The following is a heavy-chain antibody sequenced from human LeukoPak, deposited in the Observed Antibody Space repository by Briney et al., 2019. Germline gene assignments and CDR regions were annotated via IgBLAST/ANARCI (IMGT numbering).Heavy chain of an antibody. CDR2: IYHSGST. Sequence: SETLSLTCTVSGYSISSGYYWGWIRQPPGKGLEWIGSIYHSGSTYYNPSLKSRVTISVDTSKNQFSLKLSSVTAADTAVYYCARDGRDYYDSSGSQSAGSDYWGQGTLVTVSS. D-gene: IGHD3-22*01. V-gene: IGHV4-38-2*02. J-gene: IGHJ4*02. CDR3: ARDGRDYYDSSGSQSAGSDY. CDR1: GYSISSGYY.